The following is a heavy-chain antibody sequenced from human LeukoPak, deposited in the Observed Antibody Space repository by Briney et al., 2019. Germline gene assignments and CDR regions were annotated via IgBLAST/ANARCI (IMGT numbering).Heavy chain of an antibody. J-gene: IGHJ4*02. CDR2: ISSSGSTI. CDR3: GKSGYNRFDY. D-gene: IGHD5-24*01. Sequence: GGSLRLSCAASGFTFSSYEMNWVRQAPGKGLEWVSYISSSGSTIYYADSVKGRFTISRDNAKNSLYLQMNSLRAEDTAVYYCGKSGYNRFDYWGQGTLVTVSS. CDR1: GFTFSSYE. V-gene: IGHV3-48*03.